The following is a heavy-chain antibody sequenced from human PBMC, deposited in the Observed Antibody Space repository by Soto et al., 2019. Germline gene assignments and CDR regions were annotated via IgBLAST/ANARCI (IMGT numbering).Heavy chain of an antibody. J-gene: IGHJ6*02. CDR1: GFTLSAYD. CDR2: LGAADDP. Sequence: EVQVVESGGGVVEPGGSLRLSCAASGFTLSAYDMHWVRQAEGKGLEWVSALGAADDPYYLVSVKGRFTISRENAKNSLYLQMNNLIAGDTAVYYCARAYSGRLPRRADYYYAMDVWGQGTTVTVSS. V-gene: IGHV3-13*05. D-gene: IGHD2-15*01. CDR3: ARAYSGRLPRRADYYYAMDV.